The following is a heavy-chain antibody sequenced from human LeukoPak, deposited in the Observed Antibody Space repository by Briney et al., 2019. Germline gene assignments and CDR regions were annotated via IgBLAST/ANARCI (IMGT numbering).Heavy chain of an antibody. Sequence: GGSLRLSCAASGFTFSSYSMNWVRQAPGKGLGWVSSISSSSTYIYYADSVKGRFTISRDNAKNSLYLQMNSLRADDTAVYYCARDHRYCSGGSCYWESYYYYYMDVWGKGTTVTVSS. CDR1: GFTFSSYS. J-gene: IGHJ6*03. CDR3: ARDHRYCSGGSCYWESYYYYYMDV. D-gene: IGHD2-15*01. V-gene: IGHV3-21*01. CDR2: ISSSSTYI.